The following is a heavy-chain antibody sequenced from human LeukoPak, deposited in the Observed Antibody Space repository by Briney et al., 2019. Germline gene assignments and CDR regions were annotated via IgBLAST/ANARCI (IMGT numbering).Heavy chain of an antibody. V-gene: IGHV3-23*01. D-gene: IGHD2-21*01. CDR1: GFTFSSYG. J-gene: IGHJ4*02. Sequence: GGSLRLSCAASGFTFSSYGMSWVRQAPGKGLEWVSAISGSGGSTYYADSVKGRFTISRDNSKNTLYLQMNSLRAEDTAVYYCAKNILNQLWGFDYWGQGTLVTVSS. CDR3: AKNILNQLWGFDY. CDR2: ISGSGGST.